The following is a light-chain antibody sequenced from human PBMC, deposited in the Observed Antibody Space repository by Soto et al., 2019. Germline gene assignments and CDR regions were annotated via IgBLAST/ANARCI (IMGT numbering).Light chain of an antibody. CDR2: EVS. Sequence: QSALTQPASVSGSPGQTITISCTGTSSDVGDYNFVSWYQQYPGKAPKLMIYEVSYRPSGVSNRFSGSKSGNTASLTISGLQAEDESTYYCSSYTGSSTLFGGGTKLTVL. CDR3: SSYTGSSTL. V-gene: IGLV2-14*01. J-gene: IGLJ2*01. CDR1: SSDVGDYNF.